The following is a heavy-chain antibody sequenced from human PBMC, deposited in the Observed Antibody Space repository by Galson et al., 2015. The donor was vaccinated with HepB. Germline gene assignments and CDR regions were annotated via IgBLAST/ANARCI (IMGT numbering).Heavy chain of an antibody. J-gene: IGHJ4*02. CDR2: VDPDDSET. D-gene: IGHD2-21*02. CDR1: GYGFTNYW. CDR3: TRLLVTSNPSY. V-gene: IGHV5-51*03. Sequence: QSGAEVKKSGESLRTSCQASGYGFTNYWIGWVRQKPGKGLEWMGIVDPDDSETRYSPSFQGHVTISADRSTSTAYLQWSSLKASDTAMYYCTRLLVTSNPSYWGQGTLVTVSS.